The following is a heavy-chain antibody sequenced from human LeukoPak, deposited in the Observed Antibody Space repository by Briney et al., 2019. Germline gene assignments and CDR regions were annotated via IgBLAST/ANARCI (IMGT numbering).Heavy chain of an antibody. CDR3: ARDLPRITMIVVVTGPQYNWYDP. J-gene: IGHJ5*02. V-gene: IGHV1-18*01. D-gene: IGHD3-22*01. Sequence: GASVKVSCKASGYTFTSYGISWVRQAPGQGLEWMGWISAYNGNTNYAQKLQGRVTMTTDTSTSTAYMELRSLRSDDTAVYYCARDLPRITMIVVVTGPQYNWYDPWGQGTLVTVSS. CDR1: GYTFTSYG. CDR2: ISAYNGNT.